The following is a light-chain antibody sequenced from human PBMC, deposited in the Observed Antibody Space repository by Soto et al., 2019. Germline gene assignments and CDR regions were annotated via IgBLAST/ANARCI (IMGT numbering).Light chain of an antibody. CDR2: DVR. CDR1: SSDVGGYNY. Sequence: QPMLTQPASVSASPGQSITISCTGTSSDVGGYNYVSWYQQHPGKAPKLMIYDVRNRPSGVSDRFSGSKSGNTASLTISGLQAEDEADYCSSYTSSSTHVFGTGTKVTVL. J-gene: IGLJ1*01. CDR3: SSYTSSSTHV. V-gene: IGLV2-14*01.